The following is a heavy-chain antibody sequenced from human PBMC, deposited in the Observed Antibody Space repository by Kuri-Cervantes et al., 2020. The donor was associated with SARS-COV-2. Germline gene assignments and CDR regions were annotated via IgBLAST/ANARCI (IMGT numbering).Heavy chain of an antibody. CDR2: ISSSSSYI. D-gene: IGHD1/OR15-1a*01. V-gene: IGHV3-21*01. CDR1: GFTFSSYG. Sequence: GESLKISCAASGFTFSSYGMHWVRQAPGKGLEWVSSISSSSSYIYYADSVKGRFTISRDNAKNSVYLQMNSLRAEDTAVYYCARDLRTGNSLDYWGQGTLVTVSS. CDR3: ARDLRTGNSLDY. J-gene: IGHJ4*02.